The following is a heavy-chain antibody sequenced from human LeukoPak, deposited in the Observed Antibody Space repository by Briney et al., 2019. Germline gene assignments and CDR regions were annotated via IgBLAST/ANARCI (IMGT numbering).Heavy chain of an antibody. V-gene: IGHV1-18*01. Sequence: ASVTVSCKASGYTFTSYGISWVRQAPGQGLEWMGWISAYNGNTNYAQKLQGRVTMTTDTSTSTAYMELRSLRSDDTAVYYCARIGSSSFSYYYYYMDVWGKGTTVTVSS. D-gene: IGHD6-6*01. CDR2: ISAYNGNT. CDR1: GYTFTSYG. CDR3: ARIGSSSFSYYYYYMDV. J-gene: IGHJ6*03.